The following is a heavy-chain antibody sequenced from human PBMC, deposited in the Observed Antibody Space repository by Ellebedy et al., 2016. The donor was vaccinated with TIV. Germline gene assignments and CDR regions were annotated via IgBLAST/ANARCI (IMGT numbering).Heavy chain of an antibody. J-gene: IGHJ5*02. CDR1: GYTFINYG. CDR3: ARGPREGIMGGT. D-gene: IGHD1-26*01. Sequence: AASVKVSCKASGYTFINYGINWVRQAPGQGLEWMGWISTYNGNTRFAQKVQGRVTMTTDTSTTTAYMELRSLKSDDTAVYYCARGPREGIMGGTWGQGTLVTVSS. V-gene: IGHV1-18*01. CDR2: ISTYNGNT.